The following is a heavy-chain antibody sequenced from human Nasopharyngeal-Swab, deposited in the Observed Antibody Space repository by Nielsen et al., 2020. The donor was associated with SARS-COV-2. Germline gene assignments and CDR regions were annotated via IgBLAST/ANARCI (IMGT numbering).Heavy chain of an antibody. D-gene: IGHD2-21*02. CDR2: ISAYNGNT. Sequence: SVKVSCKASGYTFTSYGISWVRQAPGQGLEWMGWISAYNGNTNYAQKLQGRVTMTTDTSTSTAYMELRSLRSDDTAVYYCARLAICGGDCYPFDYWGQGTLVTVSS. V-gene: IGHV1-18*01. CDR1: GYTFTSYG. CDR3: ARLAICGGDCYPFDY. J-gene: IGHJ4*02.